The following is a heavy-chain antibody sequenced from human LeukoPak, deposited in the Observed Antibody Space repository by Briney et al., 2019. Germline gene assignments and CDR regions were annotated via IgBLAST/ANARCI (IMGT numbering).Heavy chain of an antibody. Sequence: GGSLRLSCAASGFTFSSYVLNWVRQAPGKGGEWVSYSSGGDSTIYYADSVKDRFTISRDNAKNTLYHQMISMGTEEEAVEYCGRNARPGLSHHIDVWGKGTTVTVSS. CDR1: GFTFSSYV. CDR3: GRNARPGLSHHIDV. V-gene: IGHV3-48*03. CDR2: SSGGDSTI. D-gene: IGHD2-2*01. J-gene: IGHJ6*03.